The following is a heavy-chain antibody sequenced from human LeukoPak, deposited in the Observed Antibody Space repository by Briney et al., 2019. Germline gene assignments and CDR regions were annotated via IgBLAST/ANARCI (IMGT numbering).Heavy chain of an antibody. CDR3: AREDSDYGDYIRLDY. Sequence: GASVTVSCTCAVSTFSIYGVYYWGWTPQQRLKWLGWIGAYNGNTNYAQKLQGRVTMTTDTSTSTAYMELRSLRSDDTAIYYCAREDSDYGDYIRLDYWGQGTLVTVSS. D-gene: IGHD4-17*01. J-gene: IGHJ4*02. CDR2: IGAYNGNT. CDR1: VSTFSIYG. V-gene: IGHV1-18*04.